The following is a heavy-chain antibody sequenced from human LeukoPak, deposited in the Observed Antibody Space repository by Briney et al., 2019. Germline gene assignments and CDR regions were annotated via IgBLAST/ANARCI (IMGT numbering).Heavy chain of an antibody. V-gene: IGHV3-7*03. J-gene: IGHJ4*02. Sequence: GGSLIPSCAASGFTFSSYWMSWVRQAPGKGLEWVANIKQDGSEKYYVDSVKGRFTISRDNAKNSPYLQMNSLRAEDTAVYYCARDNWNYVNDYWGQGTLVTVSS. D-gene: IGHD1-7*01. CDR3: ARDNWNYVNDY. CDR1: GFTFSSYW. CDR2: IKQDGSEK.